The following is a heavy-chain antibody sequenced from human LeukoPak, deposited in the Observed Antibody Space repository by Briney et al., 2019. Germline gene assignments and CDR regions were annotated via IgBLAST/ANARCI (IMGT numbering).Heavy chain of an antibody. V-gene: IGHV4-34*01. CDR2: INHSGST. D-gene: IGHD4-23*01. J-gene: IGHJ4*02. CDR3: ARCRLRWDYFDY. Sequence: SETLSLTCAVYGGSFSGYYWSWIRQPPGKGLEWIGEINHSGSTNYNPSLKSRVTISVDTSKNQFSLKLSSVTAADTAVYYCARCRLRWDYFDYWGQGTLVTVSS. CDR1: GGSFSGYY.